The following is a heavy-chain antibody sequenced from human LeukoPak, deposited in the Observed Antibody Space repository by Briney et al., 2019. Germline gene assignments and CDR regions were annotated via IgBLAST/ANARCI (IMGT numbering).Heavy chain of an antibody. J-gene: IGHJ4*02. D-gene: IGHD1-1*01. CDR3: AKGQRERGTGTTYLDY. V-gene: IGHV3-23*01. CDR1: GFTFSSYG. CDR2: ISGSGGST. Sequence: GGSLRLSCAASGFTFSSYGMSWVRQAPGKGLEWVSAISGSGGSTYYADSVKGRFTISRDNSKNTLYLQMNSLRAEDTAVYYCAKGQRERGTGTTYLDYWGQGTLVTVSS.